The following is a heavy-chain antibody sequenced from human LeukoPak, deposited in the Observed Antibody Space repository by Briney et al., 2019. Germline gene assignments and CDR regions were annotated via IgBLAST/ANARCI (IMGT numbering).Heavy chain of an antibody. CDR3: ASRRITIFGVVISDY. J-gene: IGHJ4*02. V-gene: IGHV3-21*01. CDR2: ISSSSSYI. D-gene: IGHD3-3*01. CDR1: GFTFSSYS. Sequence: GGSLRLSCAASGFTFSSYSMNWVRQAPGKGLEWVSSISSSSSYIYYADSVKGRFTISRDNAKISLYLQMNSLRAEDTAVYYCASRRITIFGVVISDYWGQGTLVTVSS.